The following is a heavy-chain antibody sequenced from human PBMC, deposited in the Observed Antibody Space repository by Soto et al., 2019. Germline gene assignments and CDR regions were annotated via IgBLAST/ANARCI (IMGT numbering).Heavy chain of an antibody. CDR3: ARALFWSGSRNGDDY. CDR1: GGSFSGYY. J-gene: IGHJ4*02. CDR2: INHSGST. Sequence: QVQLQQWGAGLLKPSETLSLTCAVYGGSFSGYYWSWIRQPPGKGLEWIGEINHSGSTNYNPSLKSRVTISVDTSKNQFPLKLSSVTAADTAVYYCARALFWSGSRNGDDYWGQGTLVTVSS. D-gene: IGHD3-3*01. V-gene: IGHV4-34*01.